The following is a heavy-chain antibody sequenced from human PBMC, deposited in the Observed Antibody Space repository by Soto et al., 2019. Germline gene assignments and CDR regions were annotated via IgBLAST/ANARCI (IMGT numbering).Heavy chain of an antibody. CDR1: GFSLSNARMG. D-gene: IGHD6-13*01. J-gene: IGHJ5*02. CDR2: IFSNDEK. V-gene: IGHV2-26*01. Sequence: FGPTLVNPTETLTLTFTVSGFSLSNARMGVSWIRQPPGKALEWLAHIFSNDEKSYSTSLKSRLTISKDTSKGQVVLTMTNMDPVDTATYYCARITGSSSWFYWTDDSSWFDPWGQGTLVTVSS. CDR3: ARITGSSSWFYWTDDSSWFDP.